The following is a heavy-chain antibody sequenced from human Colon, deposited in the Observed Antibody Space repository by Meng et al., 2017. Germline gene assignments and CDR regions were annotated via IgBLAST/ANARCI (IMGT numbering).Heavy chain of an antibody. D-gene: IGHD1-14*01. V-gene: IGHV2-5*02. Sequence: QHTLKQSGPTLVNPPQTLPLTFTFSGFSLSTYGVGVGWIRQPPGKALEWLALIYWDDDKRYSPSLKSRLTITKDTSKNQVVLTMTNMDPVDTATYYCAHFPAPVGYFDYWGQGALVTVSS. CDR3: AHFPAPVGYFDY. CDR2: IYWDDDK. J-gene: IGHJ4*01. CDR1: GFSLSTYGVG.